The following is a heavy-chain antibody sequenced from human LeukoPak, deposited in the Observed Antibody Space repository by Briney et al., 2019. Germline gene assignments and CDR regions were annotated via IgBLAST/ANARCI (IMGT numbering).Heavy chain of an antibody. D-gene: IGHD6-6*01. V-gene: IGHV4-39*07. CDR3: ARGLLDSSSCNYYYYMDV. CDR1: GGSISNSSSY. CDR2: IYYSGST. J-gene: IGHJ6*03. Sequence: SETLSLTCTVSGGSISNSSSYWGWIRQPPGKGLEWIGSIYYSGSTYYNPSLKSRVTISVDTSKNQFSLKLSSVVAADTAVYYCARGLLDSSSCNYYYYMDVWGKGTTVTVSS.